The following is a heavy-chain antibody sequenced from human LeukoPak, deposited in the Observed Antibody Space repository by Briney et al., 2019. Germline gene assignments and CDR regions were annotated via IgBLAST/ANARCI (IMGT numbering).Heavy chain of an antibody. CDR3: ATEVVGYGDVHYFDS. D-gene: IGHD4-17*01. V-gene: IGHV1-24*01. Sequence: ASVKVSCKISGYTLTEVSMHWVRQAPGKGLEWIGGFDPADGEPSYAQKFQGRVTMSEDTSTDTAYMDLSSLRSEDTAVYYCATEVVGYGDVHYFDSWGQGTLVTVSS. CDR1: GYTLTEVS. CDR2: FDPADGEP. J-gene: IGHJ4*02.